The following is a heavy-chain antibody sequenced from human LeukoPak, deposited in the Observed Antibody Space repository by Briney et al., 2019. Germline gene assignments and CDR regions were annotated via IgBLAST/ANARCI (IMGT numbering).Heavy chain of an antibody. D-gene: IGHD3-16*02. Sequence: GESLKISCKGSGHSFTSYWIGWVRQMPGKGLEWMGIIYPGDSDTRYSPSFQGQVTISADKSISTAYLQWSSLKASDTAMYYCARRSFYDYVWGSYRYHFDYWGQGTLVTVSS. CDR2: IYPGDSDT. CDR1: GHSFTSYW. J-gene: IGHJ4*02. V-gene: IGHV5-51*01. CDR3: ARRSFYDYVWGSYRYHFDY.